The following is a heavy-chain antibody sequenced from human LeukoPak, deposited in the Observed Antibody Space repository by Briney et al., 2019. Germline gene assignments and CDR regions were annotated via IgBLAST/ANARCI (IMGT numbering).Heavy chain of an antibody. V-gene: IGHV3-33*05. CDR2: ISHDGSIQ. D-gene: IGHD1-1*01. CDR3: AKDQGMRQVWNWFDS. J-gene: IGHJ5*01. CDR1: GFSFSYFG. Sequence: GTSLRLSCAASGFSFSYFGMHWLRQAPGKGLEWVAVISHDGSIQNYADSVRGRFTISRDISKNTLFLQMSSLRAEDTALYYCAKDQGMRQVWNWFDSCGQGTLVTVSS.